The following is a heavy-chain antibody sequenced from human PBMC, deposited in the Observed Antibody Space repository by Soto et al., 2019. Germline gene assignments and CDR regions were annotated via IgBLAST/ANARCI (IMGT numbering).Heavy chain of an antibody. D-gene: IGHD2-2*01. V-gene: IGHV3-48*01. CDR3: ARDLPTSAGAYYFHY. CDR2: ISSSRGTI. CDR1: GFTFSSYS. Sequence: EVKLVESGGGLVQPGGSLRLSCAASGFTFSSYSMNWVRQAPGKGLEWVSYISSSRGTIHYADSVKGRFTISRDDARDFLFLQRTSLRAENTAVYYCARDLPTSAGAYYFHYWGQGTLVTVSS. J-gene: IGHJ4*02.